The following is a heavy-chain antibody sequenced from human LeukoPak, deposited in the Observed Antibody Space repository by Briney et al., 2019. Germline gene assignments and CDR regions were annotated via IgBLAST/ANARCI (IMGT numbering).Heavy chain of an antibody. CDR2: ISDHGSEK. J-gene: IGHJ4*02. Sequence: QSGGSLRLSCAASGFTFSNYAIHWVRQAPGKGLEWVAVISDHGSEKYYADSVRGRFTISRDNAKNSLYLQMNSLRAEDTALYYCAKDRKGIAVPGTLDYWGQGTLVTVSS. D-gene: IGHD6-13*01. CDR1: GFTFSNYA. V-gene: IGHV3-30*18. CDR3: AKDRKGIAVPGTLDY.